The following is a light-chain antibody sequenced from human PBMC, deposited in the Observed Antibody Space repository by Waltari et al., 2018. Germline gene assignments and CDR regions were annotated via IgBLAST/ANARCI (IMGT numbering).Light chain of an antibody. CDR2: DVS. CDR3: TSYRSSSTLPYV. V-gene: IGLV2-14*03. Sequence: QSALTQPASVSGSPGQSITISCTGTSSDIGGYNSVSWYQQHPGKAPKLMIYDVSNRPSVVSNRFSGFKSGNTASLTISGLQAEDEADYYCTSYRSSSTLPYVFGTGTKVTVL. CDR1: SSDIGGYNS. J-gene: IGLJ1*01.